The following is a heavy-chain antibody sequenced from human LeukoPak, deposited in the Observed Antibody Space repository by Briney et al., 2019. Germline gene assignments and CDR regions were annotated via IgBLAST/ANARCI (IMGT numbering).Heavy chain of an antibody. V-gene: IGHV3-53*01. J-gene: IGHJ4*02. CDR2: IYSGGST. CDR3: ARGPLQN. CDR1: GFTVSNNY. Sequence: GGSLRLSCAASGFTVSNNYISWVRQAPGKGLEWVAVIYSGGSTKYADSVKARFTISRDNSKNTVYLQMNSLRADDTTVYYCARGPLQNWGQETLVTVSS.